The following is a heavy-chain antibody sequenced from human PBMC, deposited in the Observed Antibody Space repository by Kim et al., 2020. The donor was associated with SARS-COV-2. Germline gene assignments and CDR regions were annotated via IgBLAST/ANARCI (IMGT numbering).Heavy chain of an antibody. CDR3: ARLIDY. V-gene: IGHV3-23*01. CDR2: VRATDGST. Sequence: GGSLRLSCAVSGFTFSSHSMSWVRQAPGKGLEWVSSVRATDGSTFYADSVKGRFIISRDISRNTLFLQLNNLRAEDTAVYYCARLIDYWGQGTLLTVAS. J-gene: IGHJ4*02. D-gene: IGHD2-8*01. CDR1: GFTFSSHS.